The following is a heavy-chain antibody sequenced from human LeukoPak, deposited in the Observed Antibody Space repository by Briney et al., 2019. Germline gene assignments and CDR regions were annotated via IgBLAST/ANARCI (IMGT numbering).Heavy chain of an antibody. CDR1: GFTFSSYA. Sequence: GGSLRLSCAASGFTFSSYAMHWVRQAPGKGLEWVAAISYDGSNKYYADSVKGRFTISRDNSKNTLYLQMNSLRAEDTAVYYCAREPTYTSSWYTSCDFWGQGTLVTVSS. J-gene: IGHJ4*02. CDR3: AREPTYTSSWYTSCDF. D-gene: IGHD6-13*01. V-gene: IGHV3-30*04. CDR2: ISYDGSNK.